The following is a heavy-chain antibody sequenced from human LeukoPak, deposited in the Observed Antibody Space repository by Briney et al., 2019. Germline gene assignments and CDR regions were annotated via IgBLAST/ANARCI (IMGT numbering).Heavy chain of an antibody. Sequence: SETLSLTCTVSGGSISSSSHYWGWIRQPPGKGLEWIGSIYYSGSTYYNPSLKSRVTISVDTSKNQFSLKLSSVTAADTAVYYCARHVTLCIAAHFDYWGQGTLVTVSS. D-gene: IGHD6-6*01. CDR3: ARHVTLCIAAHFDY. CDR2: IYYSGST. V-gene: IGHV4-39*01. J-gene: IGHJ4*02. CDR1: GGSISSSSHY.